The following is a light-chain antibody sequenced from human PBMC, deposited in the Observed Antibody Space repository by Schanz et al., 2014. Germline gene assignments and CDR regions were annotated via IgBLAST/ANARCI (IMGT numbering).Light chain of an antibody. J-gene: IGLJ2*01. CDR3: CLYAGSYVL. CDR2: DVT. V-gene: IGLV2-8*01. CDR1: SSDVGAYNY. Sequence: QSSLTQPPSASGSPGQSVTISCTGTSSDVGAYNYVSWYQQHPGKAPKLIISDVTRRPSGVPDRFSGSKSDNTASLTVSGLQAEDEADYYCCLYAGSYVLFGGGTKLTVL.